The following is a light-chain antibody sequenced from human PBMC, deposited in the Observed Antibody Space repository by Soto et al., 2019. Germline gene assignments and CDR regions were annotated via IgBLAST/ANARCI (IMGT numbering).Light chain of an antibody. V-gene: IGKV1-5*01. J-gene: IGKJ4*01. CDR1: QSVDRY. CDR3: QQYNSYPPT. Sequence: DIQMTQSPSSLSASVGDRVSITCRASQSVDRYLAWYQQKPGKAPHLLIYDASSLESGVPSRFSGSGSGTEFTLTISSLQPDDFTTYYCQQYNSYPPTFGGGTKVDSK. CDR2: DAS.